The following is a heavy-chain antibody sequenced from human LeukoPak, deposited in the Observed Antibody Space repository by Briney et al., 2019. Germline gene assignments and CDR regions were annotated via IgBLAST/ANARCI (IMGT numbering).Heavy chain of an antibody. CDR3: ARDGSGYSYGNNWFDP. D-gene: IGHD5-18*01. V-gene: IGHV1-2*02. Sequence: ASVKVSCKTSGYSFTDYYMHWVRQAPGQGLEWMGWINPNSGGTNYAQKFQGRVTMTRDTSISTAYMELSRLRSDDTAVYYCARDGSGYSYGNNWFDPWGQGTLVTVSS. CDR2: INPNSGGT. CDR1: GYSFTDYY. J-gene: IGHJ5*02.